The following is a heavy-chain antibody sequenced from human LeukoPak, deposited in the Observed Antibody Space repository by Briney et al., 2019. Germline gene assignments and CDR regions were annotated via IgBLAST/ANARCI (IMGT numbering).Heavy chain of an antibody. Sequence: RSLSFSCAAAGFAVINHALDCRRYAPPKGQEWAALSPSDGDKKFYPDSVKGRCTISRDNPKKTLFLEMNSLRAEDPAVYYSARGQLQYYYSIDVWGKGPPVTVSS. CDR2: SPSDGDKK. V-gene: IGHV3-30*04. J-gene: IGHJ6*03. D-gene: IGHD2/OR15-2a*01. CDR1: GFAVINHA. CDR3: ARGQLQYYYSIDV.